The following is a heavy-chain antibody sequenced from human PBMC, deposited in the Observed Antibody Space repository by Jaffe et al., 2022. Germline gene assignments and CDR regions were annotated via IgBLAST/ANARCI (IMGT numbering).Heavy chain of an antibody. CDR3: ARARGGGSGSYGYYYYYMDV. CDR1: GGSISSGSYY. CDR2: IYTSGST. V-gene: IGHV4-61*02. Sequence: QVQLQESGPGLVKPSQTLSLTCTVSGGSISSGSYYWSWIRQPAGKGLEWIGRIYTSGSTNYNPSLKSRVTISVDTSKNQFSLKLSSVTAADTAVYYCARARGGGSGSYGYYYYYMDVWGKGTTVTVSS. J-gene: IGHJ6*03. D-gene: IGHD3-10*01.